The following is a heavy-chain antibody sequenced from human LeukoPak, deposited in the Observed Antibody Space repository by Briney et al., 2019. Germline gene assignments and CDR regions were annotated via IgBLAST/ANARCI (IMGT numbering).Heavy chain of an antibody. CDR1: GGSIRSY. CDR2: IYYSGST. J-gene: IGHJ6*03. CDR3: ARVKIKGGITIFKEYHYMDV. Sequence: SETLSLTCTVSGGSIRSYWSWIRQPAGKGLEWIGYIYYSGSTKYNPSLKSRVTISVDTSKNQFSLKLSSVTAADTAVYYCARVKIKGGITIFKEYHYMDVWGKGTTVTVSS. V-gene: IGHV4-59*01. D-gene: IGHD3-3*01.